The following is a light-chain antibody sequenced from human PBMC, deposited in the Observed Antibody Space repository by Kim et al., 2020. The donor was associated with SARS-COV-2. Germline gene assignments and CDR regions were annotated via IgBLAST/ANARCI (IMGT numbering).Light chain of an antibody. Sequence: SVSAGERATVSCRASQSVSSNLAWYQQKFGQAPRLLIYVASTRATGIPARFSGSGSGTEFTLTISSLQPEDFAVYYCQQYNNLPYTFGQGTKLEI. CDR2: VAS. V-gene: IGKV3-15*01. CDR1: QSVSSN. J-gene: IGKJ2*01. CDR3: QQYNNLPYT.